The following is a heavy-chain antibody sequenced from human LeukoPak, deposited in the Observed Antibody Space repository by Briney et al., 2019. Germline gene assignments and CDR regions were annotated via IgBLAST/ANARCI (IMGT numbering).Heavy chain of an antibody. CDR2: ISYDGSNK. D-gene: IGHD3-22*01. V-gene: IGHV3-30-3*01. CDR3: ARDPDSSGPSYFDY. CDR1: GFTFSSYA. Sequence: GGSLRLSCAASGFTFSSYAMHWVRQPPGKGLEWVAVISYDGSNKYYADSVKGRFTISRDNSKNTLYLQMNSLRAEDTAVYYCARDPDSSGPSYFDYWGQGTLVTVSS. J-gene: IGHJ4*02.